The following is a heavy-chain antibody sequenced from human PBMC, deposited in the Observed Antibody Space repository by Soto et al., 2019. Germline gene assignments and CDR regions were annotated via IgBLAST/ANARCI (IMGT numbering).Heavy chain of an antibody. D-gene: IGHD2-21*02. CDR3: ARGGHVVVVTAALDY. CDR1: GDTFTDYY. V-gene: IGHV1-46*01. J-gene: IGHJ4*02. Sequence: QVQLVQSGAEVKKPGASVKVSCKASGDTFTDYYIHWVRQAPGQGLEWMGTVNPSGGHTTYAQHYPGRRTXTWXXTXSTLYMELTSLTSEDTAVYYCARGGHVVVVTAALDYWGQGTLVTVSS. CDR2: VNPSGGHT.